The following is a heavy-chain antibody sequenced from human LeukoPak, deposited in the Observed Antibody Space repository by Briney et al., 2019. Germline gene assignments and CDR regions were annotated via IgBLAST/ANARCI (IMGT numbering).Heavy chain of an antibody. J-gene: IGHJ4*02. V-gene: IGHV3-21*01. CDR2: ISSSSSYI. Sequence: GGSLRLSCAASGFTFSSYSMNWVRQAPGKGLEWVSSISSSSSYIYYPDSMKGRFTISRGNAKNSLYLQMNSLRAEDTAVYYCARWYSGSQYFDYWGQGTLVTVSS. D-gene: IGHD1-26*01. CDR3: ARWYSGSQYFDY. CDR1: GFTFSSYS.